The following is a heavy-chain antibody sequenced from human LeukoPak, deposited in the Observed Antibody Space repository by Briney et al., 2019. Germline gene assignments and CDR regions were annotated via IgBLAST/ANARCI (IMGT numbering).Heavy chain of an antibody. CDR3: ARNPYNILTGYGYYFDY. CDR2: IIPIFGTA. V-gene: IGHV1-69*05. D-gene: IGHD3-9*01. J-gene: IGHJ4*02. CDR1: GGTFSNYA. Sequence: SVKVSCKASGGTFSNYAISWVRQAPGQGLEWMGRIIPIFGTANYAQRFQGRVTITTDESTSTAYMELSSLRSEDTAVYYCARNPYNILTGYGYYFDYWGQGTLVTVSS.